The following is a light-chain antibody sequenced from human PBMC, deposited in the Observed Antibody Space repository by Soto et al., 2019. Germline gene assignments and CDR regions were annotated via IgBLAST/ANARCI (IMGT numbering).Light chain of an antibody. Sequence: EIVLTQSPGTLSLSPGERATLSCRASQSVSSSYLAWYQQKPGQAPRLLIYGASSRATGIPDRFSGSGSGTDFTLTISSLQPEDFAAYYCQQLRSYPSTFGGGTKVDNK. V-gene: IGKV3-20*01. J-gene: IGKJ4*01. CDR3: QQLRSYPST. CDR2: GAS. CDR1: QSVSSSY.